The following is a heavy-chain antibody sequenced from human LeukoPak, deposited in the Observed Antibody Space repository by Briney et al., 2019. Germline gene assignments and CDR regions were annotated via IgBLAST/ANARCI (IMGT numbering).Heavy chain of an antibody. CDR2: IKQDGGEK. Sequence: GGSLRLSCIASGFSFSSYWMTWVRQAPGKGLEWLANIKQDGGEKYYVDSVKGRFTISRDNAKNSLYLQMNSLRAEDTAVYYCARESIAVAGAPFDYWGQGTLVTVSS. V-gene: IGHV3-7*01. D-gene: IGHD6-19*01. CDR3: ARESIAVAGAPFDY. CDR1: GFSFSSYW. J-gene: IGHJ4*02.